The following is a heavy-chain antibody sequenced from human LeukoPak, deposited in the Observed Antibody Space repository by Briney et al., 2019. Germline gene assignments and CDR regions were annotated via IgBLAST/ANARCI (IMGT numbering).Heavy chain of an antibody. CDR2: TYYSGTT. D-gene: IGHD5-12*01. J-gene: IGHJ6*03. V-gene: IGHV4-59*01. CDR3: AREINSYDHSYYYYYMDV. CDR1: TGSISSFY. Sequence: SETLSLTGTVSTGSISSFYWNWNRQPPGNGLEWIGYTYYSGTTNYNTSLKRRVTISVDTSKNQFSLKLSSVTAAATAVYYCAREINSYDHSYYYYYMDVWGKGTTVTISS.